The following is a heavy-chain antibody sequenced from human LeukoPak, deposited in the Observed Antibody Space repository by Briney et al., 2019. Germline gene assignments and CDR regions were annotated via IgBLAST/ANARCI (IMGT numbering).Heavy chain of an antibody. CDR2: IINEGSDT. J-gene: IGHJ4*02. Sequence: PGGSLRLSCVVSGLTFSNQWMHWVRQAPGKGLVWVSHIINEGSDTRYADSVKGRFTISRDNAKNTLYLQMNSLRAEDTAVYYCATKRGSHQGRVSLDYWSQGTLVTVSS. CDR3: ATKRGSHQGRVSLDY. V-gene: IGHV3-74*01. CDR1: GLTFSNQW. D-gene: IGHD6-13*01.